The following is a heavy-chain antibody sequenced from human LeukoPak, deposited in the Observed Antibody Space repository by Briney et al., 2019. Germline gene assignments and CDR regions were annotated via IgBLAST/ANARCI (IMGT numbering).Heavy chain of an antibody. V-gene: IGHV5-10-1*01. CDR1: GYSFTSYW. Sequence: GESLTISCKGSGYSFTSYWISWVRQMPGKGLEWMGRIGPSDSYTNYSPSFQGHVTISADKSFSTAYLQWSSLKASDTAMYYCARPSSGWYVLDYWGQGTLVTVSS. J-gene: IGHJ4*02. D-gene: IGHD6-19*01. CDR3: ARPSSGWYVLDY. CDR2: IGPSDSYT.